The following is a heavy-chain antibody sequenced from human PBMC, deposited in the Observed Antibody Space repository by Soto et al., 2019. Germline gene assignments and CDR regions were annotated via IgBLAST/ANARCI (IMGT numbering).Heavy chain of an antibody. CDR1: GYTFINYG. CDR2: ISPYNDDT. Sequence: QVQLVQSGTEVKKPGASVKVSCKTSGYTFINYGISWVRQAPGQGLEWMGWISPYNDDTKYAQNFQGRVTMTTDTSTRTAYMNLRSLRSDDTSIYYCARDGFYAGSGRYSYGYSPPRFYAMELWGQGTTITIS. CDR3: ARDGFYAGSGRYSYGYSPPRFYAMEL. J-gene: IGHJ6*02. D-gene: IGHD5-18*01. V-gene: IGHV1-18*04.